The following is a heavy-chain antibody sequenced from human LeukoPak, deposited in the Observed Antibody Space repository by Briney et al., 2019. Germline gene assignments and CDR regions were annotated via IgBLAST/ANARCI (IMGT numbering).Heavy chain of an antibody. V-gene: IGHV4-39*01. CDR2: IYYSGST. CDR1: GGSISSSSYY. Sequence: SETLSLTCTVSGGSISSSSYYWGWIRQPPGKGLEWIGSIYYSGSTYYNPSLKSRVTISVDTSKNRFSLKLSSVTAADTAVYYCARLSGYYYGVDYWGQGTLVTVSS. CDR3: ARLSGYYYGVDY. D-gene: IGHD3-22*01. J-gene: IGHJ4*02.